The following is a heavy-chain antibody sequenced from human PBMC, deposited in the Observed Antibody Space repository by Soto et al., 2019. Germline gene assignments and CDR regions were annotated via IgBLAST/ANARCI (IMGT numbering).Heavy chain of an antibody. V-gene: IGHV3-21*01. D-gene: IGHD4-17*01. CDR2: ISSSSSYI. CDR1: GFTFRSYS. CDR3: AREGLTTGPQYYYYYMDV. Sequence: GSLRLSCAASGFTFRSYSMNWVRQAPGKGLEWVSSISSSSSYIYYADSVKGRFTISRDNAKNSLYLQMNSLRAEDTAVYYCAREGLTTGPQYYYYYMDVWGKGTTVTVSS. J-gene: IGHJ6*03.